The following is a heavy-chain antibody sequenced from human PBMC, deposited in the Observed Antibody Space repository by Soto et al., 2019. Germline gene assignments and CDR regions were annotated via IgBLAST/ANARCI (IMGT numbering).Heavy chain of an antibody. J-gene: IGHJ4*02. Sequence: GCALKVSCTASGGAFSVYAISRLRQSPLQGLEWMGGIIPIFGTADYAQKFQGRVTITADESTSTAYMELSSLRSEDTAVYYCARARPMATIKSGYFDYWGQGTLDTAPQ. CDR1: GGAFSVYA. CDR3: ARARPMATIKSGYFDY. V-gene: IGHV1-69*13. CDR2: IIPIFGTA. D-gene: IGHD5-12*01.